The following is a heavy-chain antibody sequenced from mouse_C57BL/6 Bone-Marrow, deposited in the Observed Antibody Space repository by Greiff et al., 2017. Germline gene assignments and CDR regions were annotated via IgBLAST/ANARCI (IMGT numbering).Heavy chain of an antibody. CDR2: IDPNCGGT. V-gene: IGHV1-72*01. Sequence: QVQLQQSGAELVKPGASVKLSCKASGYTFTSYWMHWVKQRPGRGLEWIGRIDPNCGGTKYTEKFKSKATLTVDKPSSTAYMQLRSVTSEDYAVYNCARWDWDYARFAYWGQGTLVTVSA. CDR1: GYTFTSYW. D-gene: IGHD2-4*01. J-gene: IGHJ3*01. CDR3: ARWDWDYARFAY.